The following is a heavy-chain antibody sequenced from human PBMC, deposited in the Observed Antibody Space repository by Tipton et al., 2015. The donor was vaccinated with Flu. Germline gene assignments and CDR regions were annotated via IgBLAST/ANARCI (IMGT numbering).Heavy chain of an antibody. CDR1: GVTFSSYA. CDR3: ATGTPTYGDAFDI. V-gene: IGHV1-69*06. J-gene: IGHJ3*02. D-gene: IGHD4-23*01. CDR2: IIPFLGTP. Sequence: QSGAEVKKPGSSVKVSCKASGVTFSSYAINWVRQAPGQGLEWMGGIIPFLGTPNYAQKFQGRVAISADRSTRTVYMELNGLRSDDTAVYFCATGTPTYGDAFDIWGQGTMVSVSS.